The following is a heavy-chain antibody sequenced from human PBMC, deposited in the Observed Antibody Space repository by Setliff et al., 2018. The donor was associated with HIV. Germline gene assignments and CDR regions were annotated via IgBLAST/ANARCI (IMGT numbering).Heavy chain of an antibody. CDR3: ARGRYYYDSSGYYSNWFDA. CDR1: AYTFSNYG. V-gene: IGHV1-69*10. J-gene: IGHJ5*02. Sequence: ASVKVSCKASAYTFSNYGISWVRQAPGQGLEWMGGFIPLPRIANYPQKFQGRVTITADESMSTAYMELSGLRSEDTAVYYCARGRYYYDSSGYYSNWFDAWGRGTLVTVSS. D-gene: IGHD3-22*01. CDR2: FIPLPRIA.